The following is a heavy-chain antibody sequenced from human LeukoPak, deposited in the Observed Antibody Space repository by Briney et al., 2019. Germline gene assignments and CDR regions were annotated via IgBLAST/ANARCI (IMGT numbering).Heavy chain of an antibody. J-gene: IGHJ4*02. CDR1: GFTFSSYW. Sequence: PGGSLRLSCAASGFTFSSYWMHWVRHTPGEGLVWVSRIKGDGSSTSYADSVKGRFTISRDNAKNTLYLQMNSLRAEDTAVCYCARDGYSFGHDFDYWGQGTLVTVSS. D-gene: IGHD5-18*01. V-gene: IGHV3-74*01. CDR2: IKGDGSST. CDR3: ARDGYSFGHDFDY.